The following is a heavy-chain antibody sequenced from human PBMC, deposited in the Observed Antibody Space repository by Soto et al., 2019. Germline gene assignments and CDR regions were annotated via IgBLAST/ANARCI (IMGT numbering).Heavy chain of an antibody. Sequence: GGSLRLSCAASGFTFGSYAMLWVRQAPGNGLEWVAVISYDGSNKYYADSVKGRFTISRDNSKNTLYLQMNSLRAEDTAVYYCARDYAVAGYYYYGMDVWGQGTTVTVSS. CDR2: ISYDGSNK. CDR1: GFTFGSYA. J-gene: IGHJ6*02. CDR3: ARDYAVAGYYYYGMDV. V-gene: IGHV3-30-3*01. D-gene: IGHD6-19*01.